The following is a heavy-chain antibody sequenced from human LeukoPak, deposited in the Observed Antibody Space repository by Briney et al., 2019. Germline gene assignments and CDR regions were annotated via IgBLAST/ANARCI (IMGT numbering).Heavy chain of an antibody. Sequence: PWASVKVSCKASGYTFASYYTQWVRQAPGQGRERMGIINPSDGSTSYAQKFQGRVTMTTDTSTSTAYMELRSLRSDDTAVYYCARVPGGTYYDFWSDPYYYYMDVWGKGTTVTVSS. J-gene: IGHJ6*03. CDR3: ARVPGGTYYDFWSDPYYYYMDV. CDR2: INPSDGST. D-gene: IGHD3-3*01. V-gene: IGHV1-46*01. CDR1: GYTFASYY.